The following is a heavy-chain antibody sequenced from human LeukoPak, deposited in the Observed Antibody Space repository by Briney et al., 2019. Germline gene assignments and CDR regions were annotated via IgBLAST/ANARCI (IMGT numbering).Heavy chain of an antibody. V-gene: IGHV3-23*01. CDR3: AKVVNSGNYYYFDY. Sequence: GGSLRLSCAASGFTFRSYAMSWVRRAPRKGLEWVSAISGNGRDTFYADSVRGRFTISRDNSKNTLYLQMNNLRAEDTAVYYCAKVVNSGNYYYFDYWRQGTLVTVSS. CDR2: ISGNGRDT. J-gene: IGHJ4*02. CDR1: GFTFRSYA. D-gene: IGHD1-26*01.